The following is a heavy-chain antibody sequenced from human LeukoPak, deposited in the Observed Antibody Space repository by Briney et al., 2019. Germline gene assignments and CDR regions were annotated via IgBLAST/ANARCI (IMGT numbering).Heavy chain of an antibody. J-gene: IGHJ3*02. CDR3: ARGGDFGVPAPLGIDAFDI. Sequence: PGGSLRLSCAASGFTFSSYTINWVRQAPGKGLEWLGFIRSQAYGGTIEYAASVKGRFSISRDNSKSIADLQINSLKTEDTAVYYCARGGDFGVPAPLGIDAFDIWGQGTMVTVSS. CDR1: GFTFSSYT. D-gene: IGHD2-2*01. CDR2: IRSQAYGGTI. V-gene: IGHV3-49*04.